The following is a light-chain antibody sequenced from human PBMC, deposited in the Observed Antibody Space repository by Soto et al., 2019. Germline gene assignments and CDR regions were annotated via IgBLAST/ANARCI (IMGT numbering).Light chain of an antibody. J-gene: IGKJ1*01. V-gene: IGKV3-20*01. Sequence: EIVLTQSPGTLSLSPGERATLSCRASQSVGRNYLAWYQQKPGQAPRLLIHRISTRATGIPDRFSGSGFATDFTLTISRLEPEDFAVYYYQQYDNAPQTFGQGTKVDI. CDR1: QSVGRNY. CDR2: RIS. CDR3: QQYDNAPQT.